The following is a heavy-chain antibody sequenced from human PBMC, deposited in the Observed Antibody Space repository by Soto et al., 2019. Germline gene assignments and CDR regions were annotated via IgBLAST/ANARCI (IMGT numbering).Heavy chain of an antibody. CDR2: ISCCGGST. Sequence: EVQLLESGGGVVQPGGSLRLSCVASGFNFKKFAMAWVRQAPGAGLEWVSGISCCGGSTSYADSVKGRFSIARDDSKNTLSLQMNSLRVEDTAQYSCAKADGEQWLVPHLDNWGQGTLVTVS. D-gene: IGHD6-19*01. CDR3: AKADGEQWLVPHLDN. CDR1: GFNFKKFA. V-gene: IGHV3-23*01. J-gene: IGHJ4*02.